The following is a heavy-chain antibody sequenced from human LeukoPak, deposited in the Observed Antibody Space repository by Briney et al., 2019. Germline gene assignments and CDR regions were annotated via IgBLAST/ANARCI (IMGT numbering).Heavy chain of an antibody. J-gene: IGHJ4*02. CDR2: ISSSSSYI. Sequence: GGSLRLSCAASGFTFSSYGMHWVRQAPGKGLEWVSSISSSSSYIYYADSVKGRFTISRDNAKNSLYLQMNSLRAEDTAVYYCARSTQYGSGSLNFDYWGQGTLVTVSS. CDR1: GFTFSSYG. CDR3: ARSTQYGSGSLNFDY. D-gene: IGHD3-10*01. V-gene: IGHV3-21*01.